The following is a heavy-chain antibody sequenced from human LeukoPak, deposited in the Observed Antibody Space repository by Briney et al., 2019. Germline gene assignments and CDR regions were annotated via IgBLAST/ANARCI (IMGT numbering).Heavy chain of an antibody. V-gene: IGHV4-59*08. CDR3: ARGITVTSAEYGMDV. D-gene: IGHD4-11*01. J-gene: IGHJ6*02. CDR1: GGSITSYF. Sequence: PSETLSLTCTVSGGSITSYFWSWIRQPPGEGLEWIGYIYYSGSTDYNPSLKSRVTISVDTSKNQFSLKLSSVTAADTAVYYCARGITVTSAEYGMDVWGQGTTVTVSS. CDR2: IYYSGST.